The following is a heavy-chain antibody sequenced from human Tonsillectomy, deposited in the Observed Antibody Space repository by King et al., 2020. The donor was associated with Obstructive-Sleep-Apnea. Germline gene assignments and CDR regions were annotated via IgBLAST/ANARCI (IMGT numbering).Heavy chain of an antibody. CDR3: AKDEADMEGLAGVFDY. J-gene: IGHJ4*02. V-gene: IGHV4-39*07. CDR2: IYYSGTT. Sequence: QLQESGPGLVKPSETLSLTCTVSGVSVSTITYYWSWIRQPPGTGLEWIGSIYYSGTTYYNPSLQSRVTISVDTSKKHFSLKLSSVTAADMAVYYCAKDEADMEGLAGVFDYWGQGALVTVSS. CDR1: GVSVSTITYY. D-gene: IGHD2-15*01.